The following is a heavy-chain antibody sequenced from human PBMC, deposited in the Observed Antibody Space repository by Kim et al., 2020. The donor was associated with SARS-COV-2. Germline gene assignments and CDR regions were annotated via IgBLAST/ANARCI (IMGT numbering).Heavy chain of an antibody. D-gene: IGHD3-16*01. CDR2: SGST. J-gene: IGHJ4*02. CDR3: ARQPGGGY. V-gene: IGHV4-39*01. Sequence: SGSTDSNPSLKSRVTISVDTSKNQFSLKLSSVTAADTAVYYCARQPGGGYWGQGTLVTVSS.